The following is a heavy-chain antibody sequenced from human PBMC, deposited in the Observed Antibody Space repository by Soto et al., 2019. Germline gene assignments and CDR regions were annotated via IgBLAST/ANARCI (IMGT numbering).Heavy chain of an antibody. V-gene: IGHV3-9*01. J-gene: IGHJ4*02. CDR2: ISWNSGSI. CDR3: AAIYDTPGGGPDDY. D-gene: IGHD3-22*01. Sequence: EVQLVESGGGLVQPGRSLRLSCAASGFTFDDYAMHWVRQAPGKGLEWVSGISWNSGSIGYADSVKGRFTISRDNAKNSLYLQMNSLRAEDTALYYCAAIYDTPGGGPDDYWGQGTLVTVSS. CDR1: GFTFDDYA.